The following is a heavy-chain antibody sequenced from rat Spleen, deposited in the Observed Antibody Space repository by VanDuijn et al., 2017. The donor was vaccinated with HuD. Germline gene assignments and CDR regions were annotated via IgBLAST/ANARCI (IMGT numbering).Heavy chain of an antibody. Sequence: QVQLKESGPGLVQPSQTLSLTCTVSGLSLTSYNVHWVRQFPGKGLEWMGRMRFNGDTSYNSALKSRLSISRDSSKNQVFLKRSSLQTDDAGTYYCTTATEGPYVMDAWGQGSSVTVSS. CDR2: MRFNGDT. V-gene: IGHV2-63*01. CDR3: TTATEGPYVMDA. J-gene: IGHJ4*01. D-gene: IGHD1-11*01. CDR1: GLSLTSYN.